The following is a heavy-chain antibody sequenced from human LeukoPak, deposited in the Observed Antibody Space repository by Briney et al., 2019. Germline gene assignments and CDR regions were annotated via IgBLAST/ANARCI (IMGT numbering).Heavy chain of an antibody. CDR2: IYYSGSA. Sequence: SETLSLTCTVSGGSISSSTYYWGWIRQPPGKGLEWIGTIYYSGSAYYNPSLKSRVTISVDTSKNRFSLKVSSVTAADTAVYYCARYCSGGSCYYASGVDAFDIWGQGTMVTVSS. V-gene: IGHV4-39*07. CDR3: ARYCSGGSCYYASGVDAFDI. CDR1: GGSISSSTYY. J-gene: IGHJ3*02. D-gene: IGHD2-15*01.